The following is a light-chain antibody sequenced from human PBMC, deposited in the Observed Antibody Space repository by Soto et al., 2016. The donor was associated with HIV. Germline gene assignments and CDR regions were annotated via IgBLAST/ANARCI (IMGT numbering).Light chain of an antibody. V-gene: IGLV3-21*03. CDR1: NIGSKS. CDR3: QVWDSSSDHPV. J-gene: IGLJ2*01. Sequence: YELTQPPSVSVAPGKTARITCGGNNIGSKSVHWYQQKPGQAPVLVVYDDSHRPSGIPERFSGSNSGNTATLTISRVEAGDEADYYCQVWDSSSDHPVFGGGTKLTVL. CDR2: DDS.